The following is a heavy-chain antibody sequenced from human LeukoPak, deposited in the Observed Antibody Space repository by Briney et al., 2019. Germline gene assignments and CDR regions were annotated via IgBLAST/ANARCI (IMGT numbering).Heavy chain of an antibody. CDR3: ARSGSGSHWFDP. V-gene: IGHV1-18*01. CDR1: GYTFTIYG. D-gene: IGHD3-10*01. CDR2: ISAYNGNT. J-gene: IGHJ5*02. Sequence: ASVTVSCKASGYTFTIYGISWVRQAPGQGLEGMGWISAYNGNTNYAQKLQGRVTMTTETSTSTAYMELRSLRSDDTAVYYCARSGSGSHWFDPWGQGTLVTVSP.